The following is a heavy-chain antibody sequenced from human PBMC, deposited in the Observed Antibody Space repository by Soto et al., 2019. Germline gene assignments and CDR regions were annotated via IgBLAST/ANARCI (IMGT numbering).Heavy chain of an antibody. Sequence: SETLSLTCTVSGGSISSYYWSWIRQPPGKGLEWIGYIYYSGSTNYNPSLKSRVTISVDTSKNQFSLKLSSVTAADTAVYYCASTILSSSSSSFEDYWGQGTLVTVSS. J-gene: IGHJ4*02. CDR2: IYYSGST. V-gene: IGHV4-59*08. CDR3: ASTILSSSSSSFEDY. CDR1: GGSISSYY. D-gene: IGHD6-6*01.